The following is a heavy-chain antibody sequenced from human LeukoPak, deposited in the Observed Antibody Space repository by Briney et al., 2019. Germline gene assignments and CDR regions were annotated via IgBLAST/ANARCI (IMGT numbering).Heavy chain of an antibody. CDR2: ISGSGGST. J-gene: IGHJ6*02. CDR3: AKDRHPSNFYAMDV. CDR1: GFTFSDYY. V-gene: IGHV3-23*01. Sequence: GGSLRLSCAASGFTFSDYYMSWIRQAPGKGLEWVSGISGSGGSTNYADSVKGRFTISRDNSKNTLYLQMISLRAEDTAVYYCAKDRHPSNFYAMDVWGQGTTVTVSS. D-gene: IGHD2/OR15-2a*01.